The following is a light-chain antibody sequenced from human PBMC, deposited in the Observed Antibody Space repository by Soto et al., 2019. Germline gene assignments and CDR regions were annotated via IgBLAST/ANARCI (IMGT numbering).Light chain of an antibody. CDR2: KAS. J-gene: IGKJ1*01. Sequence: DIQVTQSPSFLSASVGDRVTITCRASQTISSWLAWYQQKPGKAPKLLIYKASTLKSGVPSRFSGSGSGTEFTLTISSLQPDDFATYYCQHYNSYSEAFGQGTKVDI. CDR3: QHYNSYSEA. CDR1: QTISSW. V-gene: IGKV1-5*03.